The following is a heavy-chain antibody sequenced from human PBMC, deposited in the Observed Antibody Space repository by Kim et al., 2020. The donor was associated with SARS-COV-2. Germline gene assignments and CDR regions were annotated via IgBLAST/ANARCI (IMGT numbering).Heavy chain of an antibody. V-gene: IGHV3-21*01. D-gene: IGHD4-4*01. CDR3: ATRPDYTFSVH. J-gene: IGHJ1*01. CDR2: TSRSSSHI. Sequence: GGSLRLSCEASGFTFSSYSMNWIRQAPGKGLEWVSSTSRSSSHIYYADSVKGRFTISRDNAKNSLYLQMSSLRAEDTAVYYCATRPDYTFSVHWGQGTLVTVSS. CDR1: GFTFSSYS.